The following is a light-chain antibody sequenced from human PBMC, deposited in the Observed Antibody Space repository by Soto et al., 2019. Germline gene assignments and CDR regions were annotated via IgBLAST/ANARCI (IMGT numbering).Light chain of an antibody. CDR3: QQRSNWPPGLT. CDR1: ESISRW. CDR2: DAS. J-gene: IGKJ4*01. V-gene: IGKV1-5*01. Sequence: DIHMTQSPSTRSASVIDIVTMTFLASESISRWLAWYHQKPGKAPKLLIYDASSLESGVPSRFSGSGSGTDFTLTIRSLQPEDFAVYYCQQRSNWPPGLTFGGGTKVDIK.